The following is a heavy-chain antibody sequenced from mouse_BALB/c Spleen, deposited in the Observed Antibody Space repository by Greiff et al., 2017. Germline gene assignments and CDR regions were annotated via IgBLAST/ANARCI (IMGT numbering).Heavy chain of an antibody. CDR2: ISSGGSYT. Sequence: EVQLVESGGGLVQPGGSRKLSCAASGFTFSSYGMSWVRQTPDKRLEWVATISSGGSYTYYPDSVKGRFTISRDNAKNTLYLQMSSLKSEDTAMYYCARQGGNHFAYWGQGTLVTVSA. CDR3: ARQGGNHFAY. CDR1: GFTFSSYG. J-gene: IGHJ3*01. D-gene: IGHD2-1*01. V-gene: IGHV5-6*01.